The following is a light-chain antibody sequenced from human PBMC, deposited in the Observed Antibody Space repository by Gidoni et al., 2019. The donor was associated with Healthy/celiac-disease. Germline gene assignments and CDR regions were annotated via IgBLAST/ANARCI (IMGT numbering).Light chain of an antibody. Sequence: EIVMTQSPATLSVSPRESATLPCRASQSVSSNLAWYQQKPGQAPRLLIYGAATRATGIPARFSGSGSGTEYTLTISSLQSEDVAVYYCQQYNNWTPLTFGGGTKVEIK. CDR1: QSVSSN. J-gene: IGKJ4*01. CDR2: GAA. CDR3: QQYNNWTPLT. V-gene: IGKV3-15*01.